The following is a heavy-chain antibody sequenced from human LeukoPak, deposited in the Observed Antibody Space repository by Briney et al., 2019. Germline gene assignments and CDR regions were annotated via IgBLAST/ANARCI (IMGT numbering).Heavy chain of an antibody. J-gene: IGHJ4*02. CDR3: ARDGNLESSFDY. V-gene: IGHV1-69*04. CDR2: IIPILGIA. Sequence: SVKVSCKASGGTFSSYAISWVRQAPGQGLEWMGRIIPILGIANYAQKFQGRVTITADKSTSTAYMELSSLRSGDTAAYYCARDGNLESSFDYWGQGTLVTVSS. CDR1: GGTFSSYA. D-gene: IGHD3-3*01.